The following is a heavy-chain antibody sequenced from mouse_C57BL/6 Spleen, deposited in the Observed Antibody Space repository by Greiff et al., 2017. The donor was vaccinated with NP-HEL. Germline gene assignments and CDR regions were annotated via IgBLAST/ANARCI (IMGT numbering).Heavy chain of an antibody. CDR1: GYAFSSSW. J-gene: IGHJ1*03. V-gene: IGHV1-82*01. Sequence: VQLQQSGPELVKPGASVKISCKASGYAFSSSWMNWVKQRPGKGLEWIGRIYPGDGDTNYNGKFKGKATLTADKSSSTAYMQLSSLTSEAAAVYFCGRLGTTVVEGYFDVWGTGTTVTVSS. D-gene: IGHD1-1*01. CDR3: GRLGTTVVEGYFDV. CDR2: IYPGDGDT.